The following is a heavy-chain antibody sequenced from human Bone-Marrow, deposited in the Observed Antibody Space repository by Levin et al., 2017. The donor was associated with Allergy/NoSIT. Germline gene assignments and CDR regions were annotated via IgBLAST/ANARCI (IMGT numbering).Heavy chain of an antibody. D-gene: IGHD6-6*01. J-gene: IGHJ4*02. CDR3: ARVAARRDY. Sequence: PSETLSLTCAVYGGSFSGYYWSWIRQPPGKGLEWIGEINHSGSTNYNPSLKSRVTISVDTSKNQFSLKLSSVTAADTAVYYCARVAARRDYWGQGTLVTVSS. CDR1: GGSFSGYY. CDR2: INHSGST. V-gene: IGHV4-34*01.